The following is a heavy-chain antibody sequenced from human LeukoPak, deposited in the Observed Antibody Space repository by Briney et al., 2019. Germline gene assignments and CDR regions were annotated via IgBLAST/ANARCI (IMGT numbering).Heavy chain of an antibody. J-gene: IGHJ5*02. D-gene: IGHD2-15*01. CDR1: GFTFKLYW. V-gene: IGHV3-74*01. CDR3: VRGGPSTWS. Sequence: GGSLRLSCAASGFTFKLYWMHWVRQVPGRGPVWVSRINHDGSDTIYADSVRGRFAISRDDAKNTLYLQMNNLRAEDTAVYYCVRGGPSTWSWGQGTLVTVSS. CDR2: INHDGSDT.